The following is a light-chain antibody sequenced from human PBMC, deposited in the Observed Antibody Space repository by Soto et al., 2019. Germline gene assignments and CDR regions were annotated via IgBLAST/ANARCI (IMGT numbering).Light chain of an antibody. J-gene: IGKJ1*01. V-gene: IGKV1-9*01. CDR3: QQLNSHPWT. Sequence: IQLTQSPSSLSASVGDRVTITCRASQDISSYLAWYQQKPGKAPRLLIYAASTLQSGVPSRFSGSGSGTDFTLTISSLQPEDFATYNCQQLNSHPWTFGQGTKVEIK. CDR1: QDISSY. CDR2: AAS.